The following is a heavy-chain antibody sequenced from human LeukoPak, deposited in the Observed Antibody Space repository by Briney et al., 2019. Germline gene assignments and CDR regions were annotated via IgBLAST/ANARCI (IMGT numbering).Heavy chain of an antibody. CDR3: ARDFEPPVTMVRGDQNYYYYGMDV. V-gene: IGHV4-39*02. CDR1: GGSISSSSYY. D-gene: IGHD3-10*01. Sequence: SETLSLTCTVSGGSISSSSYYWGWIRQPPGKGLEWIGSIYYSGSTYYNPSLKSRVTISVDTSKNQFSLKLSSVTAADTAVYYCARDFEPPVTMVRGDQNYYYYGMDVWGQGTTVTVSS. CDR2: IYYSGST. J-gene: IGHJ6*02.